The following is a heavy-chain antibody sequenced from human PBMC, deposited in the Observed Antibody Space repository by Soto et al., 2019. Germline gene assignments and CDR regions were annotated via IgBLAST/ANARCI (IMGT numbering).Heavy chain of an antibody. D-gene: IGHD2-2*01. CDR1: GDPISGGASF. J-gene: IGHJ5*02. V-gene: IGHV4-31*03. Sequence: PSETLSLTCTVSGDPISGGASFWSWIRQPPGKGLEWIANVYYSGSSYYNPSLKSRLTISVDTTKNQFSLQLKSMTAADTAVYYFAKLSCTSSTCYFPGWFDPWVQGTRVTVSS. CDR3: AKLSCTSSTCYFPGWFDP. CDR2: VYYSGSS.